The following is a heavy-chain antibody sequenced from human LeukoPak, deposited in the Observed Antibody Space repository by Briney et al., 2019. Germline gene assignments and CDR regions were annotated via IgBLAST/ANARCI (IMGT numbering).Heavy chain of an antibody. CDR1: GFTFSSYG. Sequence: PGRSLRLSCAASGFTFSSYGMHWVRQAPGKGLEWVTVIWYDGSNKYYADSVKGRFTISRDNSKNTLYLQMNSLRAEDTAVYYCARGGGRNVALDPWGQGTLVTVSS. D-gene: IGHD2-15*01. CDR3: ARGGGRNVALDP. J-gene: IGHJ5*02. V-gene: IGHV3-33*01. CDR2: IWYDGSNK.